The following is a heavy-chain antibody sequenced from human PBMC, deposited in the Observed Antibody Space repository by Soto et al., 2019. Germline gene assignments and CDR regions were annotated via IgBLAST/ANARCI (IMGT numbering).Heavy chain of an antibody. D-gene: IGHD3-22*01. CDR3: ARDRLYDSNTYYYKYGMDV. J-gene: IGHJ6*02. V-gene: IGHV3-7*01. CDR2: INPGGREK. Sequence: SLRLSCAASGFTFGSYWMSWVRQAPGKGLEWVANINPGGREKNYVNSVKGRFSISRDDAERSHHLQMNSLRAEDTAVYYCARDRLYDSNTYYYKYGMDVWGQLPTVTVSS. CDR1: GFTFGSYW.